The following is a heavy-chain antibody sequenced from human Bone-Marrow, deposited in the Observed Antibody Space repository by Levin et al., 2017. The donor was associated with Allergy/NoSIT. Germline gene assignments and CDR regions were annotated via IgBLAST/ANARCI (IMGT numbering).Heavy chain of an antibody. CDR2: ISSSGSTI. CDR1: GFTFSSYE. J-gene: IGHJ6*02. Sequence: GESLKISCAASGFTFSSYEMNWVRQAPGKGLEWVSYISSSGSTIYYADSVKGRFTISRDNAKNSLYLQMNSLRAEDTAVYYCARDDPPNCSGGSCYGYYYYGMDVWGQGTTVTVSS. V-gene: IGHV3-48*03. CDR3: ARDDPPNCSGGSCYGYYYYGMDV. D-gene: IGHD2-15*01.